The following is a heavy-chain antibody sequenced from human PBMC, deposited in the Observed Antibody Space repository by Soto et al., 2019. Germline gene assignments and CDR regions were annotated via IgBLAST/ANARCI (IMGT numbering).Heavy chain of an antibody. CDR2: INHSGSA. Sequence: SETLSLTCAVYGGSFSGYYWSWIRQPPGKGLEWIGEINHSGSANYNPPLKSRVTISVDTSKNQFSLKLSSVTAADTAVYYCARTRIGGRDYWGQGTLVTVSS. CDR3: ARTRIGGRDY. J-gene: IGHJ4*02. CDR1: GGSFSGYY. V-gene: IGHV4-34*01. D-gene: IGHD2-15*01.